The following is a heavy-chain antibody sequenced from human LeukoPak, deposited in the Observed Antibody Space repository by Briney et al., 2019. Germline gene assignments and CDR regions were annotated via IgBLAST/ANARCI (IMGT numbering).Heavy chain of an antibody. CDR2: IYYSGST. J-gene: IGHJ3*02. Sequence: SETLSLTCTVSGGSISSYYWNWIRQPPGKGLEWIGYIYYSGSTNYNPSLKSRVTISVDTSKNQFSLRLSSVTAADTGVYYCAGRDGNAFDIWGQGTMVTVPS. CDR3: AGRDGNAFDI. CDR1: GGSISSYY. V-gene: IGHV4-59*08. D-gene: IGHD2-21*02.